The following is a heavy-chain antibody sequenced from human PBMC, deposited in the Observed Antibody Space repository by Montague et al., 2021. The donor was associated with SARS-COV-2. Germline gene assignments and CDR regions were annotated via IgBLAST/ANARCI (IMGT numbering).Heavy chain of an antibody. CDR2: VYHTGST. CDR1: GFTFSSYG. J-gene: IGHJ4*02. D-gene: IGHD3-22*01. V-gene: IGHV4-59*01. CDR3: VREKYYFDDSGSK. Sequence: LRLSCAASGFTFSSYGMHWVRQPPGKGLEWIRYVYHTGSTNYNPSLKSRVTLSIDTSKNHFSLNLTSVTAADTAVYYCVREKYYFDDSGSKWGQGTLVTV.